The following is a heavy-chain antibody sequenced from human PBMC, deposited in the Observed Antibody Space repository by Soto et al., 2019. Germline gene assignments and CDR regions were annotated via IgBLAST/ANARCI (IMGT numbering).Heavy chain of an antibody. CDR2: IYYSGST. Sequence: SETLSLTCTVSGGSISSYYWSWIRQPPGKGLEWIGYIYYSGSTNYNPSLKSRVTISVDTSKNQFSLKLSSVTAADTAVYCCARDTYGGNSGSVFDYWGQGTLVTVSS. V-gene: IGHV4-59*01. CDR1: GGSISSYY. D-gene: IGHD2-21*02. CDR3: ARDTYGGNSGSVFDY. J-gene: IGHJ4*02.